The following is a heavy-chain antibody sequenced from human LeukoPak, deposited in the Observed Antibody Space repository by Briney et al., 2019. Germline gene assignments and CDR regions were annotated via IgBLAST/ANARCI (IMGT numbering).Heavy chain of an antibody. CDR2: ITSSSYI. CDR1: GFTFSSYS. V-gene: IGHV3-21*01. D-gene: IGHD3-10*01. Sequence: GGSLRLSCAASGFTFSSYSMNWVRQAPGKGLEWVSSITSSSYISYADSVKGRFTISRDNAKNSLSLQMNSLRAEDTAVYYCARSAGTTNWGQGTLVTVSS. J-gene: IGHJ4*02. CDR3: ARSAGTTN.